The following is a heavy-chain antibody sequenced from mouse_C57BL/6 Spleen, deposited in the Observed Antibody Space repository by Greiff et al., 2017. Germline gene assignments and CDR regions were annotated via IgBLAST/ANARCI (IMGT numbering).Heavy chain of an antibody. CDR3: TGVYFDY. V-gene: IGHV6-3*01. CDR2: IRLKSDNYAT. Sequence: VQLKESGGGLVQPGGSMKLSCVASGFTFSNYWMNWVRQSPEKGLEWVAQIRLKSDNYATHYAESVKGRFTISRDDSKRSVYLQMNNLRAEDTGIYYCTGVYFDYWGQGTTLTVSS. J-gene: IGHJ2*01. CDR1: GFTFSNYW.